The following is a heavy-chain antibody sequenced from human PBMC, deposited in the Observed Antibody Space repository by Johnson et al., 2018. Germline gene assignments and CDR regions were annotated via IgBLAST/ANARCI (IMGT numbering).Heavy chain of an antibody. CDR1: GGSISCYF. V-gene: IGHV4-59*01. Sequence: QVQLQESGPGVVKPSETLSLTCTVSGGSISCYFWSWIRQRPGKGLEWIGYIYYTVTTNYNPSLKSRVTISVDTSKNQVALNLRSVTAADPAVYYCERLTRTFDFTNFCGMDVWGLGTTVLVSS. CDR2: IYYTVTT. D-gene: IGHD3/OR15-3a*01. J-gene: IGHJ6*02. CDR3: ERLTRTFDFTNFCGMDV.